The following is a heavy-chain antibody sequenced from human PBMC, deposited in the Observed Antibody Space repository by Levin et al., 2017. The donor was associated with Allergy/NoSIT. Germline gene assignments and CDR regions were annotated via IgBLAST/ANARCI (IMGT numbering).Heavy chain of an antibody. D-gene: IGHD2-15*01. J-gene: IGHJ3*02. Sequence: GGSLRLSCAASGFTFSSYAMHWVRQAPGKGLEWVAVISYDGSNKYYADSVKGRFTISRDNSKNTLYLQMNSLRAEDTAVYYCARDPPNCSGGSCPHLSDAFDIWGQGTMVTVSS. CDR2: ISYDGSNK. CDR1: GFTFSSYA. CDR3: ARDPPNCSGGSCPHLSDAFDI. V-gene: IGHV3-30-3*01.